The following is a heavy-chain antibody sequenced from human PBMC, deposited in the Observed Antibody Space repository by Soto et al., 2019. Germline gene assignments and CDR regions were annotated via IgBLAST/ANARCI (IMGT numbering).Heavy chain of an antibody. V-gene: IGHV3-66*01. CDR1: GFTVTNDY. Sequence: EVQLVESGGGLVQPGGSLRLSCAASGFTVTNDYMSWVRQAPGKGLEWVSVIYAGGNTYYADSVKGRVTISRDTSKNTVYLHMTSLRAEDTAVYYCARARTSVTTSWFDPWGQGTLVVVSS. CDR2: IYAGGNT. J-gene: IGHJ5*02. CDR3: ARARTSVTTSWFDP. D-gene: IGHD4-17*01.